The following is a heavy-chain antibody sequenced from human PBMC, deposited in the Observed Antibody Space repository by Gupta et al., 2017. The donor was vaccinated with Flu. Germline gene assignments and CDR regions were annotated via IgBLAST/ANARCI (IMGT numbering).Heavy chain of an antibody. CDR1: GGSIRCSGYY. Sequence: QLQLQESAPGLVKPSETLSLTCSVSGGSIRCSGYYWGWVRQPPGKGLEWIGRGYYPGSAYYSPSRRSRVTISVDTSKNQFSLKLTSVTAADMAVYYCTLHSSSLPLNYWGQGTLVTVPS. J-gene: IGHJ4*02. V-gene: IGHV4-39*01. D-gene: IGHD1-26*01. CDR3: TLHSSSLPLNY. CDR2: GYYPGSA.